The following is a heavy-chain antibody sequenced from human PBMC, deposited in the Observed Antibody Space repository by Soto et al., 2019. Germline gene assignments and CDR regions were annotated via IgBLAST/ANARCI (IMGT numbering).Heavy chain of an antibody. CDR3: AKDQSASSNSYHAMDV. Sequence: QEQLVESGGGVVQPGRPLRLSCAASEFTFSPYPMHWFRQAPGKGLEWVAVISFDGATKYYADSVKGRFAISRDNSMNTLYLQMNSLRTEDTAVYYCAKDQSASSNSYHAMDVWGPGTTVTVSS. CDR1: EFTFSPYP. CDR2: ISFDGATK. V-gene: IGHV3-30*09. J-gene: IGHJ6*02. D-gene: IGHD6-6*01.